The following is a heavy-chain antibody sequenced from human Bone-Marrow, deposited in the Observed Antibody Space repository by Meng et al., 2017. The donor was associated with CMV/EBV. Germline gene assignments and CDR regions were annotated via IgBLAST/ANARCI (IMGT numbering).Heavy chain of an antibody. Sequence: KGSGYSCTSYWISWVRQMPGKGLEWMGRIDPSDSYTNYSPSFQGHVTISADKSISTAYLQWSSLKASDTAMYYCARCSDSTLFPVCDYWGQGTLVTVSS. J-gene: IGHJ4*02. V-gene: IGHV5-10-1*01. D-gene: IGHD2-2*01. CDR3: ARCSDSTLFPVCDY. CDR1: GYSCTSYW. CDR2: IDPSDSYT.